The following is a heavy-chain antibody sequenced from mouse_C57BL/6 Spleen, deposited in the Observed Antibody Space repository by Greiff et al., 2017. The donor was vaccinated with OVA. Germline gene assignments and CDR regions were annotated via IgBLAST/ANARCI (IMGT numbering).Heavy chain of an antibody. D-gene: IGHD2-3*01. CDR3: AIVLGGDGYYRFAY. CDR1: GYTFTSYW. Sequence: QVQLQQPGAELVKPGASVKLSCKASGYTFTSYWMQWVKQRPGQGLEWIGEIDPSDSYTNYNQKFKGKATLTVDKSSSTAYMQLSSLTSEDSAVYYCAIVLGGDGYYRFAYWGQGTLVTVSA. CDR2: IDPSDSYT. V-gene: IGHV1-50*01. J-gene: IGHJ3*01.